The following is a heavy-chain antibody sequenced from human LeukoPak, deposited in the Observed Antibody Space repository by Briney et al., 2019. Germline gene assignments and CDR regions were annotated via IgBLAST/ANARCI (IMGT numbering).Heavy chain of an antibody. CDR1: GGSISSSSYY. V-gene: IGHV4-39*01. J-gene: IGHJ4*02. D-gene: IGHD4-17*01. CDR3: ARQGRMTTVTTLLY. Sequence: PSETLSLTCTVSGGSISSSSYYWGWIRQPPGKGLEWIGRIYYSGSTYYNPSLKSRVTISVDTSKNQFSLKLSSVTAADTAVYYCARQGRMTTVTTLLYWGQGTLVTVSS. CDR2: IYYSGST.